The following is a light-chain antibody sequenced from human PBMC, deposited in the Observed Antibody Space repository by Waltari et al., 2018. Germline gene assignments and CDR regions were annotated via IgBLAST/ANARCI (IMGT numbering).Light chain of an antibody. CDR1: SSDVGSSNY. J-gene: IGLJ2*01. CDR3: SSYTSNSTRV. CDR2: DVS. V-gene: IGLV2-14*03. Sequence: QSALTQAASVSGSPGQSITISCTGTSSDVGSSNYVAWYQQHPGKAPKLLIYDVSNRPSGVSNRFSGSKSGNTASLTISGLQAEDEADYYCSSYTSNSTRVFGGGTKLTVL.